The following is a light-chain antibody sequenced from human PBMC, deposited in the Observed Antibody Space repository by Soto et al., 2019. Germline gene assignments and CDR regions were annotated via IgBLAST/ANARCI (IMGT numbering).Light chain of an antibody. Sequence: EIVMTQSPATLSVSPGGRATLSCTASQRVSRNLAWYQQKPGQAPRLLIYDASTRATGIPDRFSGSGSETEFTLTISSLQSEDYAIYYCQQYNNWPPWTFGQGTKVDI. CDR3: QQYNNWPPWT. CDR1: QRVSRN. V-gene: IGKV3-15*01. J-gene: IGKJ1*01. CDR2: DAS.